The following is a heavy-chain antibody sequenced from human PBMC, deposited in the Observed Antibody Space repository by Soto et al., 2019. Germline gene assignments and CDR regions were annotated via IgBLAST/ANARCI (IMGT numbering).Heavy chain of an antibody. Sequence: EVQLVESGGGLVQAGGSLRLSCAASGFAFSNSWMSWVRQSPARGLEWVANINQDGTVKDYLDSVKGRFTVSRDNAKNALYLHMNSLRAEDTALYYCALDYGDWGRGTLVTVSS. V-gene: IGHV3-7*01. CDR3: ALDYGD. CDR2: INQDGTVK. D-gene: IGHD3-16*01. CDR1: GFAFSNSW. J-gene: IGHJ4*02.